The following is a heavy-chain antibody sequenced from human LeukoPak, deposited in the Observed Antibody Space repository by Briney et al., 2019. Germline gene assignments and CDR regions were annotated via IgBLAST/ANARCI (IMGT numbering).Heavy chain of an antibody. CDR2: INHSGST. V-gene: IGHV4-34*01. CDR1: GGSFSGYY. Sequence: SETLSLTCAVYGGSFSGYYWSWIRQPPGKGLEWIGEINHSGSTNYNPSLKSRVTISVDTSKNQFSLKLSSVTAADTAAYYCARSKPYYYDSSGSFGGYWGQGTLVTVSS. CDR3: ARSKPYYYDSSGSFGGY. J-gene: IGHJ4*02. D-gene: IGHD3-22*01.